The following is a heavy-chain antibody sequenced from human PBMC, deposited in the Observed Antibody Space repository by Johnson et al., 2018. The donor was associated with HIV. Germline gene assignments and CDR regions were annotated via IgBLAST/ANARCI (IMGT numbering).Heavy chain of an antibody. Sequence: VQLVESGGGLVKPGRSLRLSCAASGFTFSSYPMHWVRQAPGKGLEWVSVIFSVGDVYYADSVKGRFTISRDNSKNTLYLQMNSLRAEDTAVYYCTTDQAGDYVWGNYRYAFDIWGQGTVVTVSS. J-gene: IGHJ3*02. CDR1: GFTFSSYP. V-gene: IGHV3-66*01. D-gene: IGHD3-16*02. CDR3: TTDQAGDYVWGNYRYAFDI. CDR2: IFSVGDV.